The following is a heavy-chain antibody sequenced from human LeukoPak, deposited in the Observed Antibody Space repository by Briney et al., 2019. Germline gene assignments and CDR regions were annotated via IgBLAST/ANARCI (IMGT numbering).Heavy chain of an antibody. CDR3: ARDGAAAGPNPGDYYYYMDV. J-gene: IGHJ6*03. D-gene: IGHD6-13*01. V-gene: IGHV1-2*02. CDR1: GYTFTGYY. CDR2: INPNSGGT. Sequence: ASVKVSCKASGYTFTGYYMHWVRQAPGQGLEWMGWINPNSGGTNYAQKFQGRVTMTRDTSISTAYMELSRLRSEDMAVYYCARDGAAAGPNPGDYYYYMDVWGKGTTVTVSS.